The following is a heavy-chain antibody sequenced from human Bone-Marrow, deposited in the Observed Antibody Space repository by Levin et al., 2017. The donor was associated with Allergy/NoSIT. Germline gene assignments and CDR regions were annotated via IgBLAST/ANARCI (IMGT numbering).Heavy chain of an antibody. CDR1: GFTFDDYA. D-gene: IGHD3-3*01. V-gene: IGHV3-9*01. Sequence: GGSLRLSCAASGFTFDDYAMHWVRQAPGKGLEWVSGISWNSGSIGYADSVKGRFTISRDNAKNSLYLQMNSLRAEDTALYYCAKLEGYYDFWSGWSHDAFDIWGQGTMVTVSS. CDR2: ISWNSGSI. CDR3: AKLEGYYDFWSGWSHDAFDI. J-gene: IGHJ3*02.